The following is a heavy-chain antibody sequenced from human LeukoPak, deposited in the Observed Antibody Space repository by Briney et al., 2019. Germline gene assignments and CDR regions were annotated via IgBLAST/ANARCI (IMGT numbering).Heavy chain of an antibody. CDR3: ARHQDCGGDCPIDY. J-gene: IGHJ4*02. CDR2: IYSGGST. CDR1: GFTVSSNY. Sequence: GGSLGLSCAASGFTVSSNYMSWVRQAPGKGLEWVSVIYSGGSTYYADSVKGRFTISRDNSKSTLYIQMNSLRAEDTAVYYCARHQDCGGDCPIDYWGQGTLVTVSS. D-gene: IGHD2-21*02. V-gene: IGHV3-53*01.